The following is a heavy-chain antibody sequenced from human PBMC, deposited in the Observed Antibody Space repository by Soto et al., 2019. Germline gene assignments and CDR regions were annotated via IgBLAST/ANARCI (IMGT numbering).Heavy chain of an antibody. V-gene: IGHV1-3*01. CDR3: ARVHLGILHLGEYGILGAFDI. D-gene: IGHD3-16*01. CDR1: GYTFTSYA. CDR2: INAGNGNT. J-gene: IGHJ3*02. Sequence: QVQLVQSGAEVKKPGASVKVSCKASGYTFTSYAMHWVRQAPGQRLEWMGWINAGNGNTKYSQKFQGRVTITRDTSASTAYMELSSQRSEDTAVYYCARVHLGILHLGEYGILGAFDIWGQGTMVTVSS.